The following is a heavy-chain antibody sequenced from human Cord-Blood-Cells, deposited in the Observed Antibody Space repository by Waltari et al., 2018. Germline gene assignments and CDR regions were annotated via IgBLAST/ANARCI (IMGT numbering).Heavy chain of an antibody. CDR3: ARGSGYCSSTSCLEYFQH. V-gene: IGHV1-69*01. D-gene: IGHD2-2*01. J-gene: IGHJ1*01. CDR2: IIPIFGTA. CDR1: GGTFSSYA. Sequence: QVQLVQSGAEVKKPGSSVKVSCKASGGTFSSYAISWVRQAPGQGLGWMGGIIPIFGTANYAQKFQGRVTITADESTSTAYMELSSLRSEDTAVYYCARGSGYCSSTSCLEYFQHWGQGTLVTVSS.